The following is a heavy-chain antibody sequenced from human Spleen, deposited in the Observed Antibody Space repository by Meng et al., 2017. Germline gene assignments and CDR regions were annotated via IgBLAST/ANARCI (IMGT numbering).Heavy chain of an antibody. CDR1: GGSISISSYY. CDR2: IYYSGST. CDR3: ARDQGYDYVWGSYRLRGAWFDP. Sequence: QLQLQESRPGLVKPSETLPLTCTVSGGSISISSYYWGWIRQPPGKGLEWIGSIYYSGSTYYNPSLKSRVTISVDKSKNQFSLKLSSVTAADTAVYYCARDQGYDYVWGSYRLRGAWFDPWGQGTLVTVSS. J-gene: IGHJ5*02. V-gene: IGHV4-39*07. D-gene: IGHD3-16*02.